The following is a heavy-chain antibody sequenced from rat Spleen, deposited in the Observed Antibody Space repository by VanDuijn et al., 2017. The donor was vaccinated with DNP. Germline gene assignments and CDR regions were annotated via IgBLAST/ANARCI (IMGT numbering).Heavy chain of an antibody. CDR3: ARPMDYYSGGFAY. V-gene: IGHV5-22*01. D-gene: IGHD1-1*01. Sequence: EVQLLESGGGLVQPGRSLKLSCAASGFTFSDFYMAWVRQTPTKGLEWVAYTNYAGGSTYNGDSVKGRFTISRDNAKSTLYLQINSLRSEDMATYYCARPMDYYSGGFAYWGQGTLVTVSS. CDR2: TNYAGGST. CDR1: GFTFSDFY. J-gene: IGHJ3*01.